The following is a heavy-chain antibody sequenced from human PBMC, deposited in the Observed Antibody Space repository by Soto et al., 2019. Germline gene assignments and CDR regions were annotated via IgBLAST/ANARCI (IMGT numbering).Heavy chain of an antibody. CDR3: ARYVVVPAAIREYYFFMDV. CDR1: GGSISSYY. Sequence: SETLSLTCTVSGGSISSYYWSWIRQPPGKGLEWIGYIYYSGSTNYNPSLKSRVTISVDTSKNQFSLKLSSVTAADTDVYYCARYVVVPAAIREYYFFMDVWGKGTTVTVSS. D-gene: IGHD2-2*01. V-gene: IGHV4-59*01. J-gene: IGHJ6*03. CDR2: IYYSGST.